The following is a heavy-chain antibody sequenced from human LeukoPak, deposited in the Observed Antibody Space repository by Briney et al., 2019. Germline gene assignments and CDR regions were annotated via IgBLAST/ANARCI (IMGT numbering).Heavy chain of an antibody. CDR3: ARGGGLDV. Sequence: PGGSLRLSCAASGFTFSDEYMSWIRQAPGKGLEWISCVSNSGSSIYYADSVKGRFSISRDNVKNSLYLQMNSLRVEDTAVYFCARGGGLDVWGQGATVTVSS. V-gene: IGHV3-11*01. D-gene: IGHD3-16*01. CDR1: GFTFSDEY. CDR2: VSNSGSSI. J-gene: IGHJ6*02.